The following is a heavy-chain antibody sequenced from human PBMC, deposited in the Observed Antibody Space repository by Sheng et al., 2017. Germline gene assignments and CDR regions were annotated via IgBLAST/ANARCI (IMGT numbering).Heavy chain of an antibody. CDR3: ARLRSDAFDI. CDR1: GGTFSTHA. CDR2: ILPILGVV. J-gene: IGHJ3*02. V-gene: IGHV1-69*10. Sequence: QVQLVQSGAEVKNPGSSVKVSCKASGGTFSTHAVSWVRQAPGQGLEWMGVILPILGVVNYAQKFQGAVTITADKSTTTAFMELSSLTSEDTAVYYCARLRSDAFDIWGQGTMVTVSS.